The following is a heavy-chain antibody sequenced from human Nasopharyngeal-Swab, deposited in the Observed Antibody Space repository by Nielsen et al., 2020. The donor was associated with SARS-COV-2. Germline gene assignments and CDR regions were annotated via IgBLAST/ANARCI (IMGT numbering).Heavy chain of an antibody. CDR2: ISSSVSYI. CDR1: GFTFSTYS. CDR3: ARLPSAWGRRDFDY. D-gene: IGHD6-19*01. J-gene: IGHJ4*02. Sequence: GESLKISCAASGFTFSTYSMIWVRQAPAKGLEWVSWISSSVSYIYYADSVKGRFTISRDNAKNALCLQMSSLRAEDTAVYYCARLPSAWGRRDFDYWGQGTLVTVSS. V-gene: IGHV3-21*06.